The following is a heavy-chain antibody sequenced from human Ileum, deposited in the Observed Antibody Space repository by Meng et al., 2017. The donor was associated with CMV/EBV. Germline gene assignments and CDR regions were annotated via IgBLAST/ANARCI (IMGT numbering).Heavy chain of an antibody. V-gene: IGHV3-7*01. CDR1: GFTFSDYG. CDR3: ARSNVAIPVDY. Sequence: GESLKISCAGSGFTFSDYGMSWVRQVPGKGLEWVANIKQDGSEKYYVDSVTGRFTIARDNAKNSLYLQTNSLRAEYTAIYSVARSNVAIPVDYWGQGTLVTVSS. CDR2: IKQDGSEK. D-gene: IGHD2-2*02. J-gene: IGHJ4*02.